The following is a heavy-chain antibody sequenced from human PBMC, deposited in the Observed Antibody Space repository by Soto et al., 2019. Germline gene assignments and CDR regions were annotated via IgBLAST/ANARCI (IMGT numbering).Heavy chain of an antibody. CDR2: IYPGDSDT. CDR1: GYSFTSYW. Sequence: GESLKISCKGSGYSFTSYWIGWVRQMPGKGLEWMGIIYPGDSDTRYSPSFQGQVTISADKSISTAYLQWSSLKASDTAMYYCARGPAQLGYCSGGSCTFEYWGQGTLVTVSS. CDR3: ARGPAQLGYCSGGSCTFEY. D-gene: IGHD2-15*01. J-gene: IGHJ4*02. V-gene: IGHV5-51*01.